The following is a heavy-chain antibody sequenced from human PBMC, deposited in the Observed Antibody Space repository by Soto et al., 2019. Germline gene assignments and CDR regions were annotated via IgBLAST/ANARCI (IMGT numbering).Heavy chain of an antibody. CDR1: GGTFSSYT. CDR2: IIHILGIA. J-gene: IGHJ4*02. D-gene: IGHD5-12*01. Sequence: QVQLVQSGAEVKKPGSSVKVSCKASGGTFSSYTISWVRQAPGQGREWMGRIIHILGIANYAQKLQGRVTITADKSTSTAYMELSSLRSEDTAVYYCAIVATPDFDYWGQGTLVTVSS. V-gene: IGHV1-69*02. CDR3: AIVATPDFDY.